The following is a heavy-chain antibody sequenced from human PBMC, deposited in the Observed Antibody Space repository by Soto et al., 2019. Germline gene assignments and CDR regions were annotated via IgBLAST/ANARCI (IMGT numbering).Heavy chain of an antibody. D-gene: IGHD2-21*02. CDR3: ARDFFRATQNARIVVVTAPPVCYFDY. CDR1: GFTFSSYS. J-gene: IGHJ4*02. Sequence: GGSLRLSCAASGFTFSSYSMNWVRQAPGKGLEWVSSISSSSSYIYYADSVKGRFTISRDNAKNSLYLQMNSLRAEDTAVYYCARDFFRATQNARIVVVTAPPVCYFDYWGQGTLVTVSS. CDR2: ISSSSSYI. V-gene: IGHV3-21*01.